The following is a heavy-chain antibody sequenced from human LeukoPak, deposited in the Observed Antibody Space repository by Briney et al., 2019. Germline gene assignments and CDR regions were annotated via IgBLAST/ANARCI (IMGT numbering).Heavy chain of an antibody. CDR3: ARDLGIAAPGTIYPARY. CDR1: GYTFTSYG. V-gene: IGHV1-18*01. CDR2: ISAYNGNT. J-gene: IGHJ4*02. Sequence: ASVKVSYKASGYTFTSYGISWVRQAPGQGLEWTGLISAYNGNTNYAQKLQGRVTMTTDTSTSTAYMELRSLRSDDTAVYYCARDLGIAAPGTIYPARYWGQGTLVTVSS. D-gene: IGHD6-13*01.